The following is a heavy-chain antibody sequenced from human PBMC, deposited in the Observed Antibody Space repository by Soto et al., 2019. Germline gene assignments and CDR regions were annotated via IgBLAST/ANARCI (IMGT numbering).Heavy chain of an antibody. CDR1: GGSISSGDYY. J-gene: IGHJ4*02. CDR3: ARARGFDDY. Sequence: QVQLQESGPGLVKHSQTLSLTCTVSGGSISSGDYYWSWIRQPPGKGLEWIGYIYYSGSTYYNPSLKRRVTISVDTAKNQSSLKLSSVTAADTAVYYGARARGFDDYWGQGTLVTVSA. D-gene: IGHD3-10*01. V-gene: IGHV4-30-4*01. CDR2: IYYSGST.